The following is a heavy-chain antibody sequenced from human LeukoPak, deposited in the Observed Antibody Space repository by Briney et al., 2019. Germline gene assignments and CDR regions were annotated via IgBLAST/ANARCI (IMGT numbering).Heavy chain of an antibody. CDR1: GDSITGYS. D-gene: IGHD3-10*01. CDR3: VRGPYGSSISNWFDP. CDR2: IYYNGDT. Sequence: SETLSLTCSVSGDSITGYSWSWIRQTPGKGLEWIGYIYYNGDTHYNPSLNSRLSMSVDTPKKQFSLNLRSAIAADTAVYYCVRGPYGSSISNWFDPWGQGLLVTVSS. J-gene: IGHJ5*02. V-gene: IGHV4-59*01.